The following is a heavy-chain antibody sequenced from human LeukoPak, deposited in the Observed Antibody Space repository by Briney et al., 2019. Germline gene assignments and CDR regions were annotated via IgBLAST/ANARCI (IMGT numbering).Heavy chain of an antibody. V-gene: IGHV3-23*01. J-gene: IGHJ4*02. Sequence: GGSLRLSCAASGFTFSSYAMSWVRQAPGKGLEWVSAISGSGGSAYYADSVKGRFTISRDNSKNTLYLQMNSLRAEDTAVYYCAKARLGFPVLDYWGQGTLVTVSS. CDR1: GFTFSSYA. CDR3: AKARLGFPVLDY. CDR2: ISGSGGSA. D-gene: IGHD2-21*01.